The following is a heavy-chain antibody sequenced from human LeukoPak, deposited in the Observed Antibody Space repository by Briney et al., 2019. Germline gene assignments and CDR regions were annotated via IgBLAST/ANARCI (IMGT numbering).Heavy chain of an antibody. CDR1: GFTFSSYW. D-gene: IGHD2-2*01. CDR3: AREVVVVPAAMGWYYYYGMDV. J-gene: IGHJ6*02. Sequence: GGSLRLSCAASGFTFSSYWMSWVRQAPGKGLEWVANIKQDGSEKYYVDSVKGRITISRDNAKNSLYLQMNSLRAEDTAVYYCAREVVVVPAAMGWYYYYGMDVWGQGTTVTVSS. CDR2: IKQDGSEK. V-gene: IGHV3-7*03.